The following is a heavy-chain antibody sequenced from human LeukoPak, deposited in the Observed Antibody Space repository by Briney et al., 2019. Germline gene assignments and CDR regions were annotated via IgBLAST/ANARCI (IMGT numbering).Heavy chain of an antibody. CDR2: ISYDGSNK. CDR1: GFTFSSYA. CDR3: ATGHQLHRYYYLAV. J-gene: IGHJ6*03. V-gene: IGHV3-30*04. Sequence: GRSLRLSYAASGFTFSSYAMHWVRQAPGKGLEWVAVISYDGSNKYYADSVKGRFTISRDNSKNTLYMQMNSLRAEDTAVYYCATGHQLHRYYYLAVWGNGTTVTVSS. D-gene: IGHD2-2*01.